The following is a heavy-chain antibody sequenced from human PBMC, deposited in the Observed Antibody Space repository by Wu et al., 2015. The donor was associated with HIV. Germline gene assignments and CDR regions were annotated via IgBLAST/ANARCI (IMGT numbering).Heavy chain of an antibody. J-gene: IGHJ5*02. V-gene: IGHV1-2*02. CDR2: INPNSGGR. CDR3: ARDDVDSSGWDLARRQFDP. Sequence: QIQLVQSGDEMKKPGASVKVSCKASGYRFTGYYMHWVRQAPGQGLEWMGWINPNSGGRNYAQKFLGRVTMTRDTSINTAYMELSRLRSDDTAVYYCARDDVDSSGWDLARRQFDPSGPREPWSSSPQ. D-gene: IGHD6-19*01. CDR1: GYRFTGYY.